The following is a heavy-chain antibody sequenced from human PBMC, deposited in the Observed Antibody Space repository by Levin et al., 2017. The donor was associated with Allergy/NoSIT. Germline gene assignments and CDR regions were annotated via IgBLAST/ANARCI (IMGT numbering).Heavy chain of an antibody. Sequence: PGGSLRLSCAASGFTFRTTWMHWVRQAPGKGLVWVSRINSDGSNSIYVDSVKGRFTSSRDNAKNTLFLQMNSLTVEDTAVYYCMGSGDNTYWGQGTLVTVSS. CDR1: GFTFRTTW. CDR3: MGSGDNTY. J-gene: IGHJ4*02. V-gene: IGHV3-74*01. CDR2: INSDGSNS. D-gene: IGHD4-23*01.